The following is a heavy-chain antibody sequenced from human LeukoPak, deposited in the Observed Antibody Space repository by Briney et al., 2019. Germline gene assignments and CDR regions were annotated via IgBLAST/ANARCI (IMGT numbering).Heavy chain of an antibody. CDR1: GDSISGYY. J-gene: IGHJ3*01. V-gene: IGHV4-59*01. CDR2: IHDSGES. Sequence: PSETLSLTCSVSGDSISGYYWSWIRQPPGKGLEWIAYIHDSGESYYNPSLRSRVTISADASKNQISLKLTSVTAADTAVYYCARAYDDAWGQGKMVTVSS. CDR3: ARAYDDA. D-gene: IGHD3-16*01.